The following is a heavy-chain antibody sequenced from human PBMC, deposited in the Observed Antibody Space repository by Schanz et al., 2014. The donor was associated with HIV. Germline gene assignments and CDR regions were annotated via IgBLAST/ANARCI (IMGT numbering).Heavy chain of an antibody. D-gene: IGHD3-22*01. V-gene: IGHV3-30*18. CDR2: ISYDGSRK. J-gene: IGHJ6*02. Sequence: QVQLVESGGGVVQPGRSLRLSCAVSGFTFSSYGMHWVRQAPGKGLEWVAVISYDGSRKHFADSVKGRFTISRDNSKNTLYLQMKSLRAEDTAVYYCAKDRNYYDSRYRGKGNYYYYYGMDVWGQGTTVTVSS. CDR1: GFTFSSYG. CDR3: AKDRNYYDSRYRGKGNYYYYYGMDV.